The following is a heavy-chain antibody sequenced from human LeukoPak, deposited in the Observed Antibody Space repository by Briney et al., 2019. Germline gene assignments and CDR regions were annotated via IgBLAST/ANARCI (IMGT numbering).Heavy chain of an antibody. CDR3: AHKCVGACSAAFDY. V-gene: IGHV2-5*02. CDR2: IYWDDDK. D-gene: IGHD2-21*02. Sequence: SGPTLVNPTQTLTLTCTFSGFSLSIPDVGVGWIRHPPGKALEWLALIYWDDDKRYSPSLKSRLTITKDTSINQVVLTMTNLGPVDTGTYYCAHKCVGACSAAFDYWGQGTPVTVSS. J-gene: IGHJ4*02. CDR1: GFSLSIPDVG.